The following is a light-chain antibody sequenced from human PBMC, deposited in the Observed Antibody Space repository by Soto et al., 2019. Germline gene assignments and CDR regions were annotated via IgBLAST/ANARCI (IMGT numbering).Light chain of an antibody. CDR1: QSVDNSH. J-gene: IGKJ5*01. Sequence: EVVLTQSPGTLYFSPGERATLSCRASQSVDNSHVAWYQQRRGLPPRLLIYGASNRATGIPDRFSGSGSGADFTLTISRLEPEDFSVYFCQQYGNSPPGTFGQGTRL. V-gene: IGKV3-20*01. CDR3: QQYGNSPPGT. CDR2: GAS.